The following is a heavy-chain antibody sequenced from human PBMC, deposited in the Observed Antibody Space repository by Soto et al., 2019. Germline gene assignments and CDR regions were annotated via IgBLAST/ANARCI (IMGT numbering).Heavy chain of an antibody. D-gene: IGHD2-8*01. V-gene: IGHV1-3*01. J-gene: IGHJ4*02. CDR2: INAGNGNT. CDR1: GYTFTSYA. CDR3: ARDSRLYCTNGVCPLPY. Sequence: ASVKVSCKASGYTFTSYAMHWVRQAPGQRLEWMGWINAGNGNTKYSQKFQGRVTITRDTSASTAYMELSSLRSEDTAVYYCARDSRLYCTNGVCPLPYWGQGTLGTVS.